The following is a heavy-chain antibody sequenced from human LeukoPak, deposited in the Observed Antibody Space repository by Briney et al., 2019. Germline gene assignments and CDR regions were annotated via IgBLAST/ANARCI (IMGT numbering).Heavy chain of an antibody. CDR3: ARDGYCTNGVCSPGWFDP. J-gene: IGHJ5*02. V-gene: IGHV1-18*01. CDR1: GYTFTSYG. D-gene: IGHD2-8*01. Sequence: ASVKVSCKASGYTFTSYGISWVRQAPGQGHEWMGWISAYNGNTNYAQKLQGRVTMTTDTSTSTAYMELRSLRSDDTAVYYCARDGYCTNGVCSPGWFDPWGQGTLVTVSS. CDR2: ISAYNGNT.